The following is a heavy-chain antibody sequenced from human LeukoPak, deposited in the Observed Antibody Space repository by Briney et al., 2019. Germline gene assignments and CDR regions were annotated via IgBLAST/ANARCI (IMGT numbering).Heavy chain of an antibody. V-gene: IGHV3-66*01. CDR2: IYSGGST. Sequence: PGGSLRLSCAASGFTVSSNYMSWVRQAPGKGLEWVSVIYSGGSTYYADSVKGRFTISRDNSKNTLYLQMNSLRAEDTAVYYCARDGGSGWFYFDYWGQGTLVTVSS. CDR3: ARDGGSGWFYFDY. D-gene: IGHD6-19*01. CDR1: GFTVSSNY. J-gene: IGHJ4*02.